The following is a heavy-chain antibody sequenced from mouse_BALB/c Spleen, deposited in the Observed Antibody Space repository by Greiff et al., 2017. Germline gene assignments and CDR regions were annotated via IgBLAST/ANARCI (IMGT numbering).Heavy chain of an antibody. Sequence: EVQRVESGGGLVQPGGSRKLSCAASGFTFSSFGMHWVRQAPEKGLEWVAYISSGSSTIYYADTVKGRFTISRDNPKNTLFLQMTSLRSEDTAMYYCARFDYGLDYWGQGTTLTVSS. D-gene: IGHD2-4*01. CDR2: ISSGSSTI. CDR3: ARFDYGLDY. CDR1: GFTFSSFG. J-gene: IGHJ2*01. V-gene: IGHV5-17*02.